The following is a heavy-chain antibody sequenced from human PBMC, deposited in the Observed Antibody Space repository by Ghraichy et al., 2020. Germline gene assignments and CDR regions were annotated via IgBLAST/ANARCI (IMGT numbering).Heavy chain of an antibody. Sequence: ASVKVSCKASGYTFTSYYMHWVRQAPGQGLEWMGIINPSGGSTSYAQKFQGRVTMTRDTSTSTVYMELSSLRSEDTAVYYCARSGCPRSTSCNTHDAFDILGQGTMVTVSS. V-gene: IGHV1-46*01. J-gene: IGHJ3*02. CDR1: GYTFTSYY. D-gene: IGHD2-2*02. CDR2: INPSGGST. CDR3: ARSGCPRSTSCNTHDAFDI.